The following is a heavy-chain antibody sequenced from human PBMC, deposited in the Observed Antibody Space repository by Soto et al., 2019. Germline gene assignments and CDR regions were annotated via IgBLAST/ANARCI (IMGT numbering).Heavy chain of an antibody. J-gene: IGHJ3*02. CDR3: ARPLQDCTNGVCYDAFDI. Sequence: QVQLVQSGAEVKKPGSSVKVSCKASGGTFSSYTISWVRQAPGQGLEWMGRIIPILGIANYAQKFQGRVTITADKSTSTAYMELSSLRSEDTAVYYCARPLQDCTNGVCYDAFDIWGQGTMVTVSS. CDR2: IIPILGIA. V-gene: IGHV1-69*02. CDR1: GGTFSSYT. D-gene: IGHD2-8*01.